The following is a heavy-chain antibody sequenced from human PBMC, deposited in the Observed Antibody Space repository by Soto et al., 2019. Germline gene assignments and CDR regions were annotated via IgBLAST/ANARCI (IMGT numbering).Heavy chain of an antibody. CDR1: GFTFSSYG. Sequence: QVQLVESGGGVVQPGRSLRLSCAASGFTFSSYGMHWVRQAPGKGLEWVAVISYDGSNKYYADSVKGRFTISRDNSKNTLYLQMNSLRAEDTAVYYCAKDPWLSLYYFDYWGQGTLVTVSS. CDR3: AKDPWLSLYYFDY. V-gene: IGHV3-30*18. CDR2: ISYDGSNK. J-gene: IGHJ4*02. D-gene: IGHD3-22*01.